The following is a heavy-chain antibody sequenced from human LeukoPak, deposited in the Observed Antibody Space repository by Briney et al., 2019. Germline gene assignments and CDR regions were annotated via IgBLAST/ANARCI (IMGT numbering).Heavy chain of an antibody. CDR3: ARHNHIDGWYEDY. CDR1: GYSFTNYW. D-gene: IGHD6-19*01. CDR2: IYPWDSDT. Sequence: GESLKISCKWSGYSFTNYWMAWVRQMPGKGLEWMGIIYPWDSDTRYGPSFQGQVTISADNAITTAYLQWSSLKASDTAMYYCARHNHIDGWYEDYWGQGTLVTVSS. V-gene: IGHV5-51*01. J-gene: IGHJ4*02.